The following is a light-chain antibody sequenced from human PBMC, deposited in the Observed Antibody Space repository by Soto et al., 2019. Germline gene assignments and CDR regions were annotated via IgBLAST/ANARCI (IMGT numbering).Light chain of an antibody. CDR3: AAWDDSLNGYYV. CDR2: SNN. J-gene: IGLJ1*01. CDR1: SSNIGSNT. Sequence: QSALTQPPSASGTPGQRVTISCSGSSSNIGSNTVNWYQQLPGTAPKLLIYSNNQRPSGVPDRFSGSKSGTSASLAISGLQSEDEADYYSAAWDDSLNGYYVFGTGTKVTVL. V-gene: IGLV1-44*01.